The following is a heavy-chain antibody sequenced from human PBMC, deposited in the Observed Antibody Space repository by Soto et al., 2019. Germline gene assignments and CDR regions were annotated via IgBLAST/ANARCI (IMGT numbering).Heavy chain of an antibody. CDR2: MSGSGGYT. CDR3: AKALGYCRDTSCFAFDF. Sequence: EVHLLESGGGLVQPGGSLRLSCSASGFIFGNFAMNWVRQAPGKGLEWVSTMSGSGGYTYYAGSVKGRFTISRDDSKNTLYLQMNSLKTEDTAVYFCAKALGYCRDTSCFAFDFWGQGTLVTVSS. CDR1: GFIFGNFA. D-gene: IGHD2-2*01. V-gene: IGHV3-23*01. J-gene: IGHJ4*02.